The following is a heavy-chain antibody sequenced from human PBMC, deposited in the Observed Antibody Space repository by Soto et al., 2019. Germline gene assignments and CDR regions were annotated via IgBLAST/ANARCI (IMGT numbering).Heavy chain of an antibody. CDR3: AREIGRLQIDPEVWFDP. CDR1: GYTFTGYY. J-gene: IGHJ5*02. Sequence: GASVKVSCKASGYTFTGYYMHWVRQAPGQGLEWMGWINPNSGGTNYAQKFQGWVTMTRDTSISTAYMELSRLRSDDTAVYYCAREIGRLQIDPEVWFDPWGQGTLVTSPQ. D-gene: IGHD1-26*01. CDR2: INPNSGGT. V-gene: IGHV1-2*04.